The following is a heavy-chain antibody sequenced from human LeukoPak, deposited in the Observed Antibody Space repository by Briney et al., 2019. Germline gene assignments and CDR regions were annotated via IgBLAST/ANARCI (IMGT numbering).Heavy chain of an antibody. V-gene: IGHV3-23*01. D-gene: IGHD3-9*01. J-gene: IGHJ3*02. Sequence: TGGSLRLSCAASGFTFSSYGMSWVRQAPGKGLEWVSAISGSGGSTYYADSVKGRFTISRDNSKNTLYLQMNSLRAEDTAVYYCAKPQYYDILTGPDAFDIWGQGTMGTVSS. CDR1: GFTFSSYG. CDR3: AKPQYYDILTGPDAFDI. CDR2: ISGSGGST.